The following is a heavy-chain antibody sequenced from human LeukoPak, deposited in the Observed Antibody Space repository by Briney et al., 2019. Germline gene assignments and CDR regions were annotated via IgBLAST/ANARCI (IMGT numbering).Heavy chain of an antibody. Sequence: PGGSLRLSCAASGFTFSNYGMHWVRQAPGKGLEWVAVISYDGSNEYYADSVKGRFTISRDTSKNTLYLQMNSLRAEDTAVYYCAKDSITMVRGITPIDYWGQGTLVTVSS. CDR2: ISYDGSNE. CDR3: AKDSITMVRGITPIDY. J-gene: IGHJ4*02. V-gene: IGHV3-30*18. CDR1: GFTFSNYG. D-gene: IGHD3-10*01.